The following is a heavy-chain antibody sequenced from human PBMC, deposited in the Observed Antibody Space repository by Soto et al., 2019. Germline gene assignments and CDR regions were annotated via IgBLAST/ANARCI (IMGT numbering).Heavy chain of an antibody. CDR3: ARRYGGNFDY. D-gene: IGHD1-26*01. J-gene: IGHJ4*02. CDR2: FYYTGST. CDR1: GGSIGRYY. V-gene: IGHV4-59*01. Sequence: SETLSLTCTVSGGSIGRYYWSGIRQPPGKGLEWIGYFYYTGSTIYNPSLKSRVTISVDTSKNQFSLKLNSVTAADTAVYYCARRYGGNFDYWGQGTLVTVSS.